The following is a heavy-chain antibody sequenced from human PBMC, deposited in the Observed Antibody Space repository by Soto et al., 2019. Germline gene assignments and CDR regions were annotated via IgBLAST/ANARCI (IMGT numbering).Heavy chain of an antibody. CDR1: GGTFSSYA. J-gene: IGHJ6*02. Sequence: SVKVSCKASGGTFSSYAISWVRQAPGQGLEWMGGIIPIFGTANYAQKFQGRVTITADKSTSTAYMELSSLRSEDTAVYYCARDSVDTAMENYYYYGMDVWGQGTTVTVSS. CDR3: ARDSVDTAMENYYYYGMDV. V-gene: IGHV1-69*06. CDR2: IIPIFGTA. D-gene: IGHD5-18*01.